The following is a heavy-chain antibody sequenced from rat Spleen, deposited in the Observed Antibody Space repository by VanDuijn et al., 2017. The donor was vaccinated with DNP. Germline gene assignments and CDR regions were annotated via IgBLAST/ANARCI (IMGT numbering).Heavy chain of an antibody. D-gene: IGHD1-3*01. CDR2: ITSSGGST. V-gene: IGHV5-31*01. CDR1: GFTFNNYW. CDR3: ARDAVATHYFDY. Sequence: EVQLVESGGDLVQPGRSLKLSCVASGFTFNNYWMTWIRQVPGKGLEWVASITSSGGSTYYPDSVKGRFTISRDNAKNTLYLQMNSLRSEDTATYYCARDAVATHYFDYWGQGVMVTVSS. J-gene: IGHJ2*01.